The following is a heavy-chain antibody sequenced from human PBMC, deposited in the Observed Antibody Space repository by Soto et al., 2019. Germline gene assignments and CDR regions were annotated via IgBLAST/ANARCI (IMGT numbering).Heavy chain of an antibody. V-gene: IGHV1-69*13. CDR3: ARDQDIVVVPAGAFDI. J-gene: IGHJ3*02. CDR2: IIPIFGTA. Sequence: SVKVSCKASGGTFSSYAISWVRQAPGQGLEWMGGIIPIFGTANYAQKFQGRVTITADESTSTAYMELSSLRSEDTAVYYCARDQDIVVVPAGAFDIWGQGTMVTLSS. D-gene: IGHD2-2*01. CDR1: GGTFSSYA.